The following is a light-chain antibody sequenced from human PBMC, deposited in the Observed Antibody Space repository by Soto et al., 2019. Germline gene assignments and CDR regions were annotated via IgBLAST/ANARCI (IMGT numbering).Light chain of an antibody. J-gene: IGKJ4*01. CDR2: GAA. CDR3: QQYSDSVLT. Sequence: EIVLTQSPATLSLSPGERATLSCRASQTLTSNYLAWYQQKPGQAPRLLLHGAASRATGIPDRFSGSGSGTDFTLTISRLEPEDFAVYYCQQYSDSVLTFGGGTKVESK. CDR1: QTLTSNY. V-gene: IGKV3-20*01.